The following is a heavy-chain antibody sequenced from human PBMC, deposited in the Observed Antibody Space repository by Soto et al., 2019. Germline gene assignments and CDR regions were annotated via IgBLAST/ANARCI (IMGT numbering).Heavy chain of an antibody. CDR2: IIPIFGTA. Sequence: SVKVSCKASGGTFSSYAISWVRQAPGQGLEWMGGIIPIFGTANYAQKFQGRVTITADESTSTAYMELSSLRSEDTAVYYCARDNHPSPMVTTGTTFGRFDPWGQGTLVTVSS. CDR1: GGTFSSYA. CDR3: ARDNHPSPMVTTGTTFGRFDP. V-gene: IGHV1-69*13. J-gene: IGHJ5*02. D-gene: IGHD1-1*01.